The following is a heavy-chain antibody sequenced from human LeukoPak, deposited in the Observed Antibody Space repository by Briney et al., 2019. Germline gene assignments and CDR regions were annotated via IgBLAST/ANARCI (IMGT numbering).Heavy chain of an antibody. D-gene: IGHD6-13*01. CDR2: ISGSGGST. CDR1: GFTFSSYA. CDR3: GSGSSWQRVDY. Sequence: PGGSLRLSCAASGFTFSSYAMSWVRQAPGKGLEWVSAISGSGGSTYYADSVKGRFTISRDNSKNTLYLQMNSLRAEDTALYYCGSGSSWQRVDYWGQGTLVTVSS. V-gene: IGHV3-23*01. J-gene: IGHJ4*02.